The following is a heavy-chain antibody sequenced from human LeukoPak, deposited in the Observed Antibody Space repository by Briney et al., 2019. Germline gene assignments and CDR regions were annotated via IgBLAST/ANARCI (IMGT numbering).Heavy chain of an antibody. CDR1: GFTFSSYG. Sequence: GGSLRLSCAASGFTFSSYGMHWVRQAPGKGLEWVAVIWYDGSNKYYADSVKGRFTISRDSSKNTLYLQMNSLRAEDTAVYYCARDQRVAYSSSWYGGAFDIWGQGTMVTVSS. J-gene: IGHJ3*02. D-gene: IGHD6-13*01. CDR3: ARDQRVAYSSSWYGGAFDI. CDR2: IWYDGSNK. V-gene: IGHV3-33*01.